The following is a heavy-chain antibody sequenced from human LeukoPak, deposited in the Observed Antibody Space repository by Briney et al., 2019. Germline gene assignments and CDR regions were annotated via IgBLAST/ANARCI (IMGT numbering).Heavy chain of an antibody. J-gene: IGHJ5*02. Sequence: ASVKVSCKASGFXFSGYYIQWVRXXPGQXLEWMGVINPSDGSTKYAQKFQGRVTMTGDTSTSTVYMXLSSLTSEDTAVYYCARDSLQTVXNWXDEGRKNWFDPWGQGTLVTVSS. CDR1: GFXFSGYY. V-gene: IGHV1-46*01. CDR2: INPSDGST. CDR3: ARDSLQTVXNWXDEGRKNWFDP. D-gene: IGHD1-1*01.